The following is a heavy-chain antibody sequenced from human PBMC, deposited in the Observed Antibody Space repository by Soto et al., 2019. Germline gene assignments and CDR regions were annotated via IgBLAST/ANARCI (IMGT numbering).Heavy chain of an antibody. Sequence: PGGSLRLSCAASGFSISDYYMAWIRQTPGKGLEWVSYISSTGVTIYYADSVKGRFTISRDNSKNTLYLQMNSLRAEDTAVYYCAKDMRGSYRPEYFQHWGQGTLVTVSS. CDR2: ISSTGVTI. CDR1: GFSISDYY. V-gene: IGHV3-11*01. D-gene: IGHD1-26*01. J-gene: IGHJ1*01. CDR3: AKDMRGSYRPEYFQH.